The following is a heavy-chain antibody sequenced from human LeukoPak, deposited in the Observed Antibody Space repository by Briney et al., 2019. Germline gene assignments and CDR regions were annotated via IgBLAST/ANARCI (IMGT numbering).Heavy chain of an antibody. CDR2: ISNTGGST. Sequence: PGGSLRLSCAASGFTVSSNYMSWVRQAPGKGLEWVSGISNTGGSTYYADSVKGRFTISRDNSKNTLFLQMNSLRAEDTAVYYCAKGGWYDLGGYFDYWGQGTLVTVSS. D-gene: IGHD6-19*01. CDR1: GFTVSSNY. CDR3: AKGGWYDLGGYFDY. V-gene: IGHV3-23*01. J-gene: IGHJ4*02.